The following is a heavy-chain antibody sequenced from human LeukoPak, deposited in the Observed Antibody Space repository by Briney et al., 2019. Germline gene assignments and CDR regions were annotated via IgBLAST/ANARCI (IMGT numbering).Heavy chain of an antibody. CDR2: VYYSGST. CDR3: SASKQLWLRGLFDY. CDR1: GDSISTYY. J-gene: IGHJ4*02. D-gene: IGHD3-16*01. V-gene: IGHV4-59*01. Sequence: SETLSLTCSVSGDSISTYYWSWIRQPPGKALEWIGYVYYSGSTDSNPSLKSRVTISVDPSKNPFSLNLNSVTAADTAVYHCSASKQLWLRGLFDYWGLGTLVTVSS.